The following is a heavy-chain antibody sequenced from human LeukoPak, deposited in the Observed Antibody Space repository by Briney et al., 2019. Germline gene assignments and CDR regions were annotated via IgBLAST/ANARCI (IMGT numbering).Heavy chain of an antibody. CDR1: GFTFSSYS. CDR2: ISSSSSYI. Sequence: GGSLRLSCAASGFTFSSYSMNWVRQAPGKGLEWVSSISSSSSYIYYADSVKGRFTISRDNAKNSLYLQMNSLRAEDTAVYYCARDTADIVVVVAATSDAFDIWGQGTMVTVSS. CDR3: ARDTADIVVVVAATSDAFDI. D-gene: IGHD2-15*01. V-gene: IGHV3-21*01. J-gene: IGHJ3*02.